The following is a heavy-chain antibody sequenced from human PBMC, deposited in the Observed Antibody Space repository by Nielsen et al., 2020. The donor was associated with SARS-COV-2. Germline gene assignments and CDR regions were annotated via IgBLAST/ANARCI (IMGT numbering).Heavy chain of an antibody. J-gene: IGHJ4*02. V-gene: IGHV3-48*01. CDR3: ARFTYGSGSYDKRYDY. D-gene: IGHD3-10*01. Sequence: GGSLRLYCAASGFTFSNAWISWVRQAPGEGLEWVSFISMSSSTMYSADSVKGRFTISRDNAKNSLYLQMNSLRAEDTAVYYCARFTYGSGSYDKRYDYWGQGTLVTVSS. CDR1: GFTFSNAW. CDR2: ISMSSSTM.